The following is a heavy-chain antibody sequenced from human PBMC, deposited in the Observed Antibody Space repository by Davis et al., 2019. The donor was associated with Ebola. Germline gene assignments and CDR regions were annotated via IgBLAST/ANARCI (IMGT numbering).Heavy chain of an antibody. V-gene: IGHV3-30*03. D-gene: IGHD2-2*02. CDR2: ISYDGSNK. CDR3: ARGRIVPSAIHFDN. CDR1: GFTFSSYG. J-gene: IGHJ4*02. Sequence: SLTLSCAASGFTFSSYGIHWVRQAPAKALEWVAVISYDGSNKYYADSVKGRFTVSRDNSKNTMYLEMNSLRAEDTAIYFCARGRIVPSAIHFDNWGQGTLVTVS.